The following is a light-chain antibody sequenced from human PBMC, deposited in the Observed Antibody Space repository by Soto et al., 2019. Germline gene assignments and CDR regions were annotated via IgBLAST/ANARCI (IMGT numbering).Light chain of an antibody. CDR2: DAS. J-gene: IGKJ1*01. Sequence: DIQMTQSPSTLSASVGDRVTITCRASQSISSYLAWYQQKPGKAPKVLIFDASSLESGVPSRFSGSGSGTEFTLNISGLQPDDFATYYCQQYHTYPWTFGQGTKVEIK. V-gene: IGKV1-5*01. CDR1: QSISSY. CDR3: QQYHTYPWT.